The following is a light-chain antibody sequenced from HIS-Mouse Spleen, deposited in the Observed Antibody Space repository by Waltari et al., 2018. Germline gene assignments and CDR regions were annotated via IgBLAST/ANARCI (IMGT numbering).Light chain of an antibody. CDR3: XQRSNWXT. Sequence: IVLTXSPATLSLXXGXXXXLSCRXRQSVSXDLXWYQQKPGXAPRPXIYDSSNXATGIPXRFSGSGXGXXXTXTISSLEPEDFAXYYCXQRSNWXTFGQGTKLEIK. CDR1: QSVSXD. V-gene: IGKV3-11*01. J-gene: IGKJ2*01. CDR2: DSS.